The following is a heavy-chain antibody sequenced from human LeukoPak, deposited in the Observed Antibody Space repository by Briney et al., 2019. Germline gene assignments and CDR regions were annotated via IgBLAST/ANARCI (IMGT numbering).Heavy chain of an antibody. D-gene: IGHD5-24*01. Sequence: GGSLRLSCAASGFTFSSYGMHWVRQAPGKGLEWVAVIWYDGSKTYYVDSVKGRFTISRDNSKNTLYLQMNGLRAEDTAVYYCASYVEVATKRHFQHWRQGTLVTVSS. CDR2: IWYDGSKT. J-gene: IGHJ1*01. CDR3: ASYVEVATKRHFQH. V-gene: IGHV3-33*03. CDR1: GFTFSSYG.